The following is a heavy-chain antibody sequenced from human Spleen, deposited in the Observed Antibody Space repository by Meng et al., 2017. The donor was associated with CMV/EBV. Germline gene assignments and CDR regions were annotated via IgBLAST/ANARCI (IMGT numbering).Heavy chain of an antibody. J-gene: IGHJ3*02. CDR1: GGSVSSGSYY. CDR3: ARPRRERTNDAFDI. Sequence: SETLSLTCTVSGGSVSSGSYYWSWIRQPPGKGLEWIGYIYYSGSTNYNPSLKSRVTISVDTSKNQFSLKLSSVTAADTAVYYCARPRRERTNDAFDIWGQGTMVTVSS. D-gene: IGHD1-1*01. CDR2: IYYSGST. V-gene: IGHV4-61*01.